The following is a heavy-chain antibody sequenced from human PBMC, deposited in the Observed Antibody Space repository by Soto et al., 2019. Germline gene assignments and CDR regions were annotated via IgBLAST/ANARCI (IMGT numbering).Heavy chain of an antibody. CDR1: GYTFTTFA. CDR2: INAGSGYT. J-gene: IGHJ4*02. V-gene: IGHV1-3*01. CDR3: ARAPVSPGMFGVPVGVFKN. D-gene: IGHD3-3*02. Sequence: ASVKVSCKASGYTFTTFAMQWVRQAPGQRPEWLGWINAGSGYTKYSQNFQDRVTISSDTSASTAYMELSSLRSGDTAIYYCARAPVSPGMFGVPVGVFKNWGQGSLVTVSS.